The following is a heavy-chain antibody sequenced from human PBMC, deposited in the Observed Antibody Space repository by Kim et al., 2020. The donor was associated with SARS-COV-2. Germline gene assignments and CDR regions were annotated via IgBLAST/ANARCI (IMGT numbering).Heavy chain of an antibody. J-gene: IGHJ4*02. CDR3: AKGVHSGSQSGRGFDY. CDR2: ISFIGGNT. Sequence: GGSLRLSCAASGFTFSSYAMSWVRQAPGKGLEWVSGISFIGGNTYYADSVKGRFTISRDNSKNTLYLQMNSLRAEDTAVYYCAKGVHSGSQSGRGFDYWGQGTLVTVSS. D-gene: IGHD1-26*01. V-gene: IGHV3-23*01. CDR1: GFTFSSYA.